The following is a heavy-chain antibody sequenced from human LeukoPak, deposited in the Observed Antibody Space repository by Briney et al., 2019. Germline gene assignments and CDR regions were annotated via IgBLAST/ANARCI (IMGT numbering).Heavy chain of an antibody. V-gene: IGHV3-48*04. D-gene: IGHD3-10*02. CDR1: GFTFSSYS. CDR2: ISVSGDTI. Sequence: GGSLRLSCAASGFTFSSYSMNWVRQAPGKGLEWVSYISVSGDTIYYADSVKGRFTISRDNAKKSLYLQMNSLRAEDTAVYYCAELGITMIGGVWGKGTTVTISS. CDR3: AELGITMIGGV. J-gene: IGHJ6*04.